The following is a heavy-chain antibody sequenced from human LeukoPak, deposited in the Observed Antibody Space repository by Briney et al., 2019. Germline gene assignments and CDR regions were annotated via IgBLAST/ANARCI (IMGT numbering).Heavy chain of an antibody. J-gene: IGHJ4*02. CDR3: TRLVASGTVSNYADY. D-gene: IGHD4-11*01. CDR2: IRGKANSYAT. CDR1: GFTFSGSA. V-gene: IGHV3-73*01. Sequence: GGSQKLSCAASGFTFSGSAMHWVRQASGKGLEWVGRIRGKANSYATAYAASVKGRFTISRDDSKNTAYLQMNSLRTEDTAVYYCTRLVASGTVSNYADYWGQGTLVTVSS.